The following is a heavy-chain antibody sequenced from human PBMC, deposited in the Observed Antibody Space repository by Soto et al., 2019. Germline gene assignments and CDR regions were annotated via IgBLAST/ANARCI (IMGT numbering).Heavy chain of an antibody. Sequence: GGSLRLSCAASGFTFSSYGMHWVRQAPGKGLEWVAVIWYDGSNKYYADSVKGRFTISRDNSKNTLYLQMNSLRAEDTAVYYCARGTVTSRRLVHYYYYYGMDVWGQGTKVTVSS. CDR1: GFTFSSYG. V-gene: IGHV3-33*01. CDR3: ARGTVTSRRLVHYYYYYGMDV. CDR2: IWYDGSNK. D-gene: IGHD4-4*01. J-gene: IGHJ6*02.